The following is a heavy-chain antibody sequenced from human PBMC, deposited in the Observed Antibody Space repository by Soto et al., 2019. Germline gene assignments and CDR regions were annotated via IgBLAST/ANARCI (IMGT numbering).Heavy chain of an antibody. CDR2: ISYDGSNK. V-gene: IGHV3-30-3*01. J-gene: IGHJ4*02. Sequence: HPGGSLRLSCAASGFTFSSYAMHWVRQAPGKGLEWVAVISYDGSNKYYADSVKGRFTISRDNSKNTLYLQMNSLRAEDTAVYYCARAFSTMVRGVIIPFDYWGQGTLVTVSS. CDR1: GFTFSSYA. D-gene: IGHD3-10*01. CDR3: ARAFSTMVRGVIIPFDY.